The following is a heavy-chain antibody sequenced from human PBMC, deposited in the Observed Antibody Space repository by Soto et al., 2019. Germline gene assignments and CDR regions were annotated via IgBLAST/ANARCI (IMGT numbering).Heavy chain of an antibody. J-gene: IGHJ4*02. CDR1: GFTFIAHY. CDR3: ARGSAASYFVF. D-gene: IGHD2-15*01. CDR2: IRKKANRYTT. V-gene: IGHV3-72*01. Sequence: GGSLRLSCAASGFTFIAHYMDWVLQAPGKGLEWVGRIRKKANRYTTEYAASVKGRFTVSRDDSKNSVFLQMNSLNTEDTAVYFFARGSAASYFVFWGQGSLVTVSS.